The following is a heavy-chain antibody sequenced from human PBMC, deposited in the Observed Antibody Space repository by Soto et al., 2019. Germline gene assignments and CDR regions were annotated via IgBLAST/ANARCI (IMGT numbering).Heavy chain of an antibody. CDR3: ARGRGFRLLGVPLDS. Sequence: SETLSLTCAVYGGSFSGYYWSWIRQPPGKGLEWIGLISHSGRTFSNPSLKSRLTISFDTAKNEFSLNLKSVTAADTAVYYCARGRGFRLLGVPLDSWGPGTPVTVSS. J-gene: IGHJ4*02. CDR1: GGSFSGYY. CDR2: ISHSGRT. V-gene: IGHV4-34*01. D-gene: IGHD3-10*01.